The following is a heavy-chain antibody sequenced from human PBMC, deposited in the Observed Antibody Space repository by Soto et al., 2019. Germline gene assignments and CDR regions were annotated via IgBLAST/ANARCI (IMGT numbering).Heavy chain of an antibody. Sequence: QVQLVQSGADVQRPGSSVRVSCKASGDTFNFYSINWVRQAPGLGLQWMGRINPILSMSNYAPRFQGRVKIAADKSTSTGYQGADRLRIEDKAMYYCATSYGSGYRAFDSWGQGALVTLSS. CDR3: ATSYGSGYRAFDS. J-gene: IGHJ4*02. CDR2: INPILSMS. V-gene: IGHV1-69*02. CDR1: GDTFNFYS. D-gene: IGHD3-10*01.